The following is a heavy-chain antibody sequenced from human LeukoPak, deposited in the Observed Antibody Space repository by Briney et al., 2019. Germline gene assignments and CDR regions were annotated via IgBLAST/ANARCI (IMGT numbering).Heavy chain of an antibody. CDR3: ARAGGYCGRISCPYYFDY. CDR1: GYTITGYY. D-gene: IGHD2-15*01. CDR2: INPNSGGT. J-gene: IGHJ4*02. Sequence: GASLKVSCKASGYTITGYYMHWVRQAPGQGLEWIEWINPNSGGTNYAQKFQGRVTMTRDTSISTAYMELSRLRSDDTAVYYCARAGGYCGRISCPYYFDYWGQGSLVAVSS. V-gene: IGHV1-2*02.